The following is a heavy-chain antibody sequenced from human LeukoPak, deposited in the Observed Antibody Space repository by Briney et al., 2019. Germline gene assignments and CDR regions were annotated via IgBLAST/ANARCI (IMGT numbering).Heavy chain of an antibody. Sequence: ASVKVSCKVSGYTLTELSMHWVRQTPGKGLEWMGGFDPEDGETLYAQEFQGRVTMTEDTSTDTAYMELSSLRSEDTAVYYCATDQRGAGLGFRYGSGSYNGMDVWGQGTTVTVSS. CDR3: ATDQRGAGLGFRYGSGSYNGMDV. CDR1: GYTLTELS. V-gene: IGHV1-24*01. CDR2: FDPEDGET. J-gene: IGHJ6*02. D-gene: IGHD3-10*01.